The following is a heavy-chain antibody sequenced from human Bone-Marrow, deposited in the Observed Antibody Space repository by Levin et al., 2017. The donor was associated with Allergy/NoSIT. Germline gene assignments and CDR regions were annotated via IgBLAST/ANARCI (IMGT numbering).Heavy chain of an antibody. CDR1: GYTFTNYA. J-gene: IGHJ5*01. Sequence: ASVKVSCKASGYTFTNYAIHWVRQAPGQRLEWMGWINAGNGNTKYSQNFQGRVTVTRDTSASIAYMELSSLRSEDTAVYYCARPGASPPGNWFASWGQGTLVTVSS. CDR3: ARPGASPPGNWFAS. CDR2: INAGNGNT. V-gene: IGHV1-3*01.